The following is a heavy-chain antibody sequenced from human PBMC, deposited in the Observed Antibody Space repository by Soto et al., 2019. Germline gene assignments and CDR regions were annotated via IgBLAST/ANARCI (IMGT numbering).Heavy chain of an antibody. V-gene: IGHV1-2*02. CDR2: INPNSGVT. D-gene: IGHD3-3*01. CDR3: ARSSGGNFGIIIEGSNWFDP. CDR1: GYTFTGYY. Sequence: ASVKVSCKASGYTFTGYYLHWVRQAPGQGLEWMGRINPNSGVTNYAQKFQGRVTMTSDSSIRTAYMELRSLSSDDTAIYYCARSSGGNFGIIIEGSNWFDPWGQGTLVTVSS. J-gene: IGHJ5*02.